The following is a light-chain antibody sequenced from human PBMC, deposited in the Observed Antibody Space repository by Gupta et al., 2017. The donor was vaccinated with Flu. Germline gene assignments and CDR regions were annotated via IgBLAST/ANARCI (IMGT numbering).Light chain of an antibody. V-gene: IGKV3-15*01. J-gene: IGKJ1*01. CDR3: QQYNNWPPWT. CDR1: QSVSSN. Sequence: EIVMTQSPATLSVSPGERATLSCRASQSVSSNLAWDQQKPGQAPRLLIYGASTRATGIPARFIGSGYGTEFTLTISSLQSEDFAVYYWQQYNNWPPWTFGQGTKVEIK. CDR2: GAS.